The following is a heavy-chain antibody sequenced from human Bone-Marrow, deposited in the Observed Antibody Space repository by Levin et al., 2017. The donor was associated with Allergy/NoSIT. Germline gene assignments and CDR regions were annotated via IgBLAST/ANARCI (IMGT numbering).Heavy chain of an antibody. CDR1: GGSFSGYY. V-gene: IGHV4-34*01. CDR3: ATQRVVVAATLTLARYYYMDV. CDR2: INHSGST. J-gene: IGHJ6*03. Sequence: SQTLSLTCAVYGGSFSGYYWSWIRQPPGKGLEWIGEINHSGSTNYNPSLKSRVTISVDTSKNQFSLKLSSVTAADTAVYYCATQRVVVAATLTLARYYYMDVWGKGTTVTVSS. D-gene: IGHD2-15*01.